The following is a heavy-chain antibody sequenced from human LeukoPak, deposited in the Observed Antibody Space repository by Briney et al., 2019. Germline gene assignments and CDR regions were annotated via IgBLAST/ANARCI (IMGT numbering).Heavy chain of an antibody. J-gene: IGHJ4*02. D-gene: IGHD2-15*01. CDR2: IYIGGRT. Sequence: PGGPLSPSFPAPGFPFSSNYMSWVRQAPGKGLGWVSIIYIGGRTYYAHSAKGRCSLSRDNFKNTLYLQMNSLRAEDTALYYCARDLEYHTSGGFDYWGQGTLVTVSS. CDR3: ARDLEYHTSGGFDY. CDR1: GFPFSSNY. V-gene: IGHV3-53*05.